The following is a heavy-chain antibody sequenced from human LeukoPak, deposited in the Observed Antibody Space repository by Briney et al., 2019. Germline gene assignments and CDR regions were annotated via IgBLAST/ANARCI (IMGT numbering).Heavy chain of an antibody. Sequence: GGSLRLSCAVSGFTVSSNYMSWVRQAPGKGLEWVSLIYSGGSTYYADSVKGRFTISRDNSKNTLYLQMNSLRVEDTAVYYCARVGYTGTWYGSPPFDYWGQGTLVTVSS. V-gene: IGHV3-66*01. D-gene: IGHD6-13*01. CDR3: ARVGYTGTWYGSPPFDY. CDR1: GFTVSSNY. CDR2: IYSGGST. J-gene: IGHJ4*02.